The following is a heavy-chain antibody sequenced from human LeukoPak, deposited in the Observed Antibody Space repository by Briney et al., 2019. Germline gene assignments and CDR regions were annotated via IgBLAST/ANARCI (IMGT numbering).Heavy chain of an antibody. CDR1: GGSLSSGGYS. J-gene: IGHJ4*02. V-gene: IGHV4-30-4*07. CDR3: ARGCTESVYYDSSGYYYFDY. Sequence: SETLSLTCAVSGGSLSSGGYSWSWIRQPPGKGREWSGYINDSGSTYYNPSLKSRATISVDTSKNHFSLKLSSVTAADTAVYYCARGCTESVYYDSSGYYYFDYWGQGTLVTVSS. CDR2: INDSGST. D-gene: IGHD3-22*01.